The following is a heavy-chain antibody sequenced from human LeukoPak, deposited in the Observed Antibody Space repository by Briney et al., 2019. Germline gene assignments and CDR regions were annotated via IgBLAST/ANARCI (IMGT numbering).Heavy chain of an antibody. CDR3: ARQSQGYCSSTNCHSWFDP. CDR1: GFTFSSYS. J-gene: IGHJ5*02. V-gene: IGHV3-21*04. CDR2: INSDSSLM. D-gene: IGHD2-2*01. Sequence: KPGGSLRLSCAASGFTFSSYSMNWVRQAPGKGLEWVSSINSDSSLMFYAESVKGRFTISRDNARNSLYLQMNSLRAEDTAVYYCARQSQGYCSSTNCHSWFDPWGQGTLVSVSS.